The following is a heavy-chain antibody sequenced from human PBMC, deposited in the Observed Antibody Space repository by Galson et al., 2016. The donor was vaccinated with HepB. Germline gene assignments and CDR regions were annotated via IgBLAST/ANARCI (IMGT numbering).Heavy chain of an antibody. CDR1: GFTLSNYR. Sequence: LRLSCAVSGFTLSNYRIDWVRQAPGKGLEWVSCISSSSVYIWYADSVRGRFTNSRDNAKNSLYLQMDRLTAEDTAVYYCARADGFNTTFFDSWGQGTLVTVSS. CDR2: ISSSSVYI. CDR3: ARADGFNTTFFDS. V-gene: IGHV3-21*01. J-gene: IGHJ4*02. D-gene: IGHD5-24*01.